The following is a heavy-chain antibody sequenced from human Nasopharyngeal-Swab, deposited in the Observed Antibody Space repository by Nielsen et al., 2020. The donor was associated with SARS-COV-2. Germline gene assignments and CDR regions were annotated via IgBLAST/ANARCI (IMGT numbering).Heavy chain of an antibody. CDR1: GLTFNDYA. Sequence: SLQISCAASGLTFNDYAMHWVRQAPGKGLEWVSGISWNSGSIGYADSVKGRFNISRDNAKNSLYLQMNSLRAEDTTMYYCAKEYCSSTSCYGGGALDYWGQGTLVTVSS. D-gene: IGHD2-2*01. J-gene: IGHJ4*02. CDR2: ISWNSGSI. CDR3: AKEYCSSTSCYGGGALDY. V-gene: IGHV3-9*01.